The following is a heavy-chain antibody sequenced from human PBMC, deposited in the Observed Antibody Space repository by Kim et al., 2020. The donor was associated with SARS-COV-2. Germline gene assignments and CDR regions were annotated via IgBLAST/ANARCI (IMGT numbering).Heavy chain of an antibody. V-gene: IGHV4-34*01. Sequence: SETLSLTCAVYGGSFSGYYWSWIRQPPGKGLEWIGEINHSGSTNYNPSLKSRVTISVDTSKNQFSLKLSSVTAADTAVYYCARGRWSPLFRLGSTAFDPWGQGTLVTVSS. CDR1: GGSFSGYY. CDR3: ARGRWSPLFRLGSTAFDP. D-gene: IGHD2-21*02. CDR2: INHSGST. J-gene: IGHJ5*02.